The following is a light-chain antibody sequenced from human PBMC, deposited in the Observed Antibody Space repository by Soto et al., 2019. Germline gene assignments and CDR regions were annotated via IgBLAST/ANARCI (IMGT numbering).Light chain of an antibody. J-gene: IGLJ1*01. CDR2: DVD. V-gene: IGLV2-11*01. CDR1: SSDVGGYNY. CDR3: CSYAGSYPFV. Sequence: QSVLTQPRSVSGSPGQSVTISCTGTSSDVGGYNYVSWYQHHPGKAPKLMIYDVDKRPSGVPGRFSGSKSGNTASLTISGLQAEDGAYYYCCSYAGSYPFVFGTGTKVTVL.